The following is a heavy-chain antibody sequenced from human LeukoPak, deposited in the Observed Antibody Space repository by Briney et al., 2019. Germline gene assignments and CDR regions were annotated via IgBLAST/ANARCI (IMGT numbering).Heavy chain of an antibody. J-gene: IGHJ2*01. V-gene: IGHV4-59*01. D-gene: IGHD5-18*01. CDR2: IYYSGST. Sequence: SETLSLTCTVSGGSISSYYWSWFRQPPGKGPEWIGYIYYSGSTKYNPSLKSRVTISVDRSKNQFSLKLNSVTAADTAVYYCARYWGVQLWPHWYFDLWGRGSLVTVSS. CDR3: ARYWGVQLWPHWYFDL. CDR1: GGSISSYY.